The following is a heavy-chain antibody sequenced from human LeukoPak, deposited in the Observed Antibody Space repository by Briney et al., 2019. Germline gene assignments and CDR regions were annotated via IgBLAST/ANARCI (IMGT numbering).Heavy chain of an antibody. CDR3: ARAFYGDYYFDY. J-gene: IGHJ4*02. Sequence: ASVKVSCKASGYTFTSYDINWVRQATGQGLEWMGWMNPNSGNTGYAQKFQGRVTMTRNTSISTAYMGLSSLRSEDTAVYYCARAFYGDYYFDYWGQGTLVTVSS. CDR1: GYTFTSYD. D-gene: IGHD4-17*01. CDR2: MNPNSGNT. V-gene: IGHV1-8*01.